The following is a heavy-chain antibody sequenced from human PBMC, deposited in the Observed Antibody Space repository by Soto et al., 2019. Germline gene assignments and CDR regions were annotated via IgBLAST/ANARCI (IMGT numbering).Heavy chain of an antibody. D-gene: IGHD1-1*01. V-gene: IGHV1-69*13. Sequence: ASVKVSCKSSGGTFSSHSINWVRQAPGQGLEWMGGIIPIFGPANFAKKFQGRVTITADESTTTAYMELSSLTSEDTAVYYCATGSFTSTGGRIGYHYNAMDVWGQGTTATVSS. CDR2: IIPIFGPA. J-gene: IGHJ6*02. CDR1: GGTFSSHS. CDR3: ATGSFTSTGGRIGYHYNAMDV.